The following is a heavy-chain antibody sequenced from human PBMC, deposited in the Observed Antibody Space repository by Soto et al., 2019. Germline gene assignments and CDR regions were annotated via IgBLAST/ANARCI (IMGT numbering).Heavy chain of an antibody. Sequence: SVKVSCKASGGTFSSYTISWVRQAPGQGLEWMGRIIPILGIANYAQKFQGRVAITADKSTSTAYMELSSLRSEDTAVYYCARDSRYSGYEPDPHYYYYYMDVWGKGTTVTVSS. CDR2: IIPILGIA. J-gene: IGHJ6*03. V-gene: IGHV1-69*04. CDR3: ARDSRYSGYEPDPHYYYYYMDV. CDR1: GGTFSSYT. D-gene: IGHD5-12*01.